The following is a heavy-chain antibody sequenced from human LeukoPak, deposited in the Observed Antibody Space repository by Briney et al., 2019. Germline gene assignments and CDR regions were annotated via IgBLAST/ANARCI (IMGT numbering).Heavy chain of an antibody. J-gene: IGHJ4*02. CDR2: IYSGGST. D-gene: IGHD1-26*01. V-gene: IGHV3-53*05. CDR1: GFTVSSNY. CDR3: AKDHSGSYSQVGY. Sequence: GGSLRLSCAASGFTVSSNYMSWVRQAPGKGLEWVSVIYSGGSTYYADSVKGRFTISRDNSKNTLYLQMNSLRAEDTAVYYCAKDHSGSYSQVGYWGQGTLVTVSS.